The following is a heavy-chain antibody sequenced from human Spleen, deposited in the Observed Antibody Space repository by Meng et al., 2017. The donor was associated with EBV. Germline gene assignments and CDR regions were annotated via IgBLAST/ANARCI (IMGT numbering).Heavy chain of an antibody. D-gene: IGHD3-22*01. CDR3: VRDLYDSSGSTFDY. J-gene: IGHJ4*02. Sequence: QVQLVQSGAEVMQPGASVKVSCKASGYTFTTYAMHWVRQAPGQRLEWMGWINADNGDTKYSQRFQGRVTITRDTSASTAYMELSSLRSEDTAVYYCVRDLYDSSGSTFDYWGQGTLVTVSS. V-gene: IGHV1-3*01. CDR2: INADNGDT. CDR1: GYTFTTYA.